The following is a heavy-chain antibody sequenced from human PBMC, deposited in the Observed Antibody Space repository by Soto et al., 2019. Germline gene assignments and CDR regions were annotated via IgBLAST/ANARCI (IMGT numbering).Heavy chain of an antibody. CDR3: ARGWYYYDSSGYAFDY. J-gene: IGHJ4*01. V-gene: IGHV1-69*06. CDR2: IIPIFGTA. Sequence: SVKVCCKASGDTFSSYAISWVRQAPGQGLEWMGGIIPIFGTANYAQKFKGRVTITADKSTSTAYMELISLRSEDTAMYYCARGWYYYDSSGYAFDYWGHGTQVTVSS. CDR1: GDTFSSYA. D-gene: IGHD3-22*01.